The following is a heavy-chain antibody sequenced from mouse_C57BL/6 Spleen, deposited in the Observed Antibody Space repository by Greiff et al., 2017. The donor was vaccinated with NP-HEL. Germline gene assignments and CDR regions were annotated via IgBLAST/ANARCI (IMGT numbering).Heavy chain of an antibody. CDR3: ARSPREFITRENYFDY. Sequence: EVQLQQSGPELVKPGASVKIPCKASGYTFTDYNMDWVKQSHGKSLEWIGDINPNNGGTIYNQKFKGKATLTVDKSSSTAYMELRSLTSEDTAVYYCARSPREFITRENYFDYWGQGTTLTVSS. V-gene: IGHV1-18*01. D-gene: IGHD1-1*01. J-gene: IGHJ2*01. CDR1: GYTFTDYN. CDR2: INPNNGGT.